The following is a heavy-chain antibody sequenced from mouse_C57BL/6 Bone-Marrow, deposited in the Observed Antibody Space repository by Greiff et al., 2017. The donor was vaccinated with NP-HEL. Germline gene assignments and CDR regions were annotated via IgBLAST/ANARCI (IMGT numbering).Heavy chain of an antibody. J-gene: IGHJ3*01. D-gene: IGHD2-10*01. Sequence: VKLVESGAELVKPGASVKLSCKASGYTFTEYTIPWVKQRSGQGLEWIGWFYPGSGSIKYNEKFKDKATLTADKSSSTVYMELSRLTSEDSAVYFCARHGAYYGNYDPAWFAYWGQGTLVTVSA. CDR3: ARHGAYYGNYDPAWFAY. CDR1: GYTFTEYT. V-gene: IGHV1-62-2*01. CDR2: FYPGSGSI.